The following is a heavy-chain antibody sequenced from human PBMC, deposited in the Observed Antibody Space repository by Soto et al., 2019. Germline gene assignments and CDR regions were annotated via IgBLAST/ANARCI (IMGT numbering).Heavy chain of an antibody. Sequence: SETLSLTCAVSGGSISSNDWWSWVRQAPGKGLEWIGETYHSGSTKYNPSLTSRVTISVDKSKNHFSLKLSSVAAEDTAVYYCARDIPRTSFDLWGQGTLVTVSS. CDR1: GGSISSNDW. J-gene: IGHJ4*02. V-gene: IGHV4-4*02. CDR2: TYHSGST. D-gene: IGHD2-21*01. CDR3: ARDIPRTSFDL.